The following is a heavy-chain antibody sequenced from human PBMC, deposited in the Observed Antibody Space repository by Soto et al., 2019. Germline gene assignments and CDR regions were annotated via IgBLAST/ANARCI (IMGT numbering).Heavy chain of an antibody. CDR3: ASYTWIQKYFDY. J-gene: IGHJ4*02. D-gene: IGHD5-18*01. CDR2: IFYTGSS. Sequence: SETLSLTCTVSGGSISGFYWSWIRQPPGKGLEWIGDIFYTGSSNYNPSLKSRVTISVDTAKNQFSLKLSSVTAADTAVYYCASYTWIQKYFDYWGQGTLVTVSS. V-gene: IGHV4-59*08. CDR1: GGSISGFY.